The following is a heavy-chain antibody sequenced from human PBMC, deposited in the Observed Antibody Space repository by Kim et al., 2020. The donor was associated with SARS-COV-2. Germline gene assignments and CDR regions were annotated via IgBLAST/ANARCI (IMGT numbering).Heavy chain of an antibody. CDR2: IYYSGST. Sequence: SETLSLTCTVSGGSISSYYWSWIRQPPGKGLEWIGHIYYSGSTSYNPSLTSRVTISVDTPKNQFSLRLSSVTAADTAVYYCARDFWSGRYYYYYMDVWGKGTPVTVSS. V-gene: IGHV4-59*01. D-gene: IGHD3-3*01. J-gene: IGHJ6*03. CDR3: ARDFWSGRYYYYYMDV. CDR1: GGSISSYY.